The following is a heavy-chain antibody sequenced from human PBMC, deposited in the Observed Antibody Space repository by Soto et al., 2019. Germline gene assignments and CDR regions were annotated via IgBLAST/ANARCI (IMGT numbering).Heavy chain of an antibody. V-gene: IGHV4-30-2*01. CDR3: ARVRSGWGIDY. Sequence: SETLSLTCAVSGGSISSGGYSWSWIRQPPGKGLNYIGYIYHSGSTYYNPSLKSRVTISVDRSKNQFSLKLSSVTAADTAVYYCARVRSGWGIDYGGQGTLVTFSS. J-gene: IGHJ4*02. CDR2: IYHSGST. CDR1: GGSISSGGYS. D-gene: IGHD6-19*01.